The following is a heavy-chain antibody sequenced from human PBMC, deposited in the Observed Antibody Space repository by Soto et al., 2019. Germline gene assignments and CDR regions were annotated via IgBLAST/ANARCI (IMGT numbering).Heavy chain of an antibody. J-gene: IGHJ4*02. CDR3: APRESYDILTGYYHCDY. CDR1: GGSISSSSYY. V-gene: IGHV4-39*01. D-gene: IGHD3-9*01. Sequence: QLQLQESGPGLVKPSETLSLTCTVSGGSISSSSYYWGWIRQPPGQGLEWIGSIYYSGSTYYNPSLKGRVTISVDTSKNQFSLTLSDATAANTAVYYCAPRESYDILTGYYHCDYWGQATLVTVSS. CDR2: IYYSGST.